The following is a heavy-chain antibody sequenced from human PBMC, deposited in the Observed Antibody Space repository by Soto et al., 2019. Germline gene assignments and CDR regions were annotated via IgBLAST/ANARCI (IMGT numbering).Heavy chain of an antibody. CDR2: ISGSGGST. D-gene: IGHD3-10*01. Sequence: PGGSLRLSCAASGFTFSSYAMSWVRQAPGKGLEWVSAISGSGGSTYYADSVKGRFTISRDNSKNTLYLQMNSLRAEDTAVYYCARTLLLWFGEAPAPDAFDIWGQGTMVTVSS. CDR1: GFTFSSYA. CDR3: ARTLLLWFGEAPAPDAFDI. J-gene: IGHJ3*02. V-gene: IGHV3-23*01.